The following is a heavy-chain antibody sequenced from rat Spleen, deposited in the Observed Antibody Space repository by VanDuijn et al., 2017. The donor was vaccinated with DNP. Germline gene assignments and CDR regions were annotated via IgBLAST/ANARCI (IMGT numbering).Heavy chain of an antibody. CDR3: ATLTTRVYFDY. V-gene: IGHV5S10*01. Sequence: EVQLVESGGGLVQPGRSMKLSCGASGLTFSNADMAWVRQAPTRGLEWVATIIYDGSRTYYRDSVKGRFTISRDNAKSTLYLQMDSLRSEDTATYYCATLTTRVYFDYWGQGVMVTVSS. D-gene: IGHD1-4*01. CDR2: IIYDGSRT. J-gene: IGHJ2*01. CDR1: GLTFSNAD.